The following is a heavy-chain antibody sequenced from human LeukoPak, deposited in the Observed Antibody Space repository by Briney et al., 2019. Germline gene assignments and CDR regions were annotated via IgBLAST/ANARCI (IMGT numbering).Heavy chain of an antibody. D-gene: IGHD2-21*02. CDR2: INPDGSEK. CDR1: GFTFSRYW. V-gene: IGHV3-7*01. CDR3: ARDFGTIVVVAAIVD. Sequence: GGSLRLSCAVSGFTFSRYWMSWVRQAPGKGLEWVANINPDGSEKYYVDSVKGRFTISRDNAKNSLYLQMNSLRAEDTAVYYCARDFGTIVVVAAIVDWGQGTLVTVSS. J-gene: IGHJ4*02.